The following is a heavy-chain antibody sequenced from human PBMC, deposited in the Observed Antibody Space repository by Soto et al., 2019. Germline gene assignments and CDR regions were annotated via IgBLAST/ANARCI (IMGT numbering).Heavy chain of an antibody. J-gene: IGHJ4*02. Sequence: VQLQESGPGLVKPSQTLSLTCTVSGGYIRSGGYFWSWVRQQPGKGLEWIGHIYYRGGTSYNPSLESRVAMSVDTSKNEFTLKVNSVTAADTAIYYCARFAKEENPKLESWYAFDFWGRGTLVTVSS. CDR3: ARFAKEENPKLESWYAFDF. V-gene: IGHV4-31*03. CDR2: IYYRGGT. D-gene: IGHD6-13*01. CDR1: GGYIRSGGYF.